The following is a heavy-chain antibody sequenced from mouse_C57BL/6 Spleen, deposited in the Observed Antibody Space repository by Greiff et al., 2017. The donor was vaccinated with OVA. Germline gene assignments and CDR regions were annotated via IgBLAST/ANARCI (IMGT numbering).Heavy chain of an antibody. D-gene: IGHD4-1*01. J-gene: IGHJ2*01. CDR3: ARGELGRGYFDY. CDR2: IHPNSGST. CDR1: GYTFTSYW. V-gene: IGHV1-64*01. Sequence: QVQLQQSGAELVKPGASVKLSCKASGYTFTSYWMHWVKQRPGQGLEWIGMIHPNSGSTNYNEKFKSKATLTVDKSSSTAYMQLSSLTSEDSAVYYCARGELGRGYFDYWGQGTTLTVSS.